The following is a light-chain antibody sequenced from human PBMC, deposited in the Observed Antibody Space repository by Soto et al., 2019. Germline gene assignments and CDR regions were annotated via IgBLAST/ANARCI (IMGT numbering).Light chain of an antibody. J-gene: IGLJ1*01. CDR2: DVS. CDR3: SSYTKRNTYV. V-gene: IGLV2-14*01. Sequence: QSVLTQPASVSGSPGQSITISCTGTSSDIGGYNYVSWYQQHPGKAPKLIICDVSDRPSGLSNRFSGSKSGNTASLTISGLQAEDEADYYCSSYTKRNTYVFGTGTKVTVL. CDR1: SSDIGGYNY.